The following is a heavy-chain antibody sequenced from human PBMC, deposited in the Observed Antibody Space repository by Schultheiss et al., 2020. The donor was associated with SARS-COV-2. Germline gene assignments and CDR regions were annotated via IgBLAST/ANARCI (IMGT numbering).Heavy chain of an antibody. CDR3: ARAGHSMTTVTTSPLHFDY. Sequence: SQTLSLTCTVSGGSVSSYYWSWIRQPPGKGLEWIGYIYYSGSTNYNPSLKSRVTISVDTSKNQFSLKLSSVTAADTAMYYCARAGHSMTTVTTSPLHFDYWGQGTLVTVSS. V-gene: IGHV4-59*02. D-gene: IGHD4-17*01. CDR2: IYYSGST. J-gene: IGHJ4*02. CDR1: GGSVSSYY.